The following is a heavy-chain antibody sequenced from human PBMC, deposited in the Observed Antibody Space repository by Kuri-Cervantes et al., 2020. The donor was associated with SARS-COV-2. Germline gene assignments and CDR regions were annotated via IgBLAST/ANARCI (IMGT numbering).Heavy chain of an antibody. CDR2: ISYDGSNK. J-gene: IGHJ6*03. D-gene: IGHD6-6*01. V-gene: IGHV3-30*18. Sequence: GESLKISCAASGFTFSNYGMHWVRQAPGKGLEWVAVISYDGSNKYYADSVKGRFTISRDNSKNTLYLQMNSLRAEDTAVYYCAKPARGAYYYYYMDVWGKGTTVTVSS. CDR3: AKPARGAYYYYYMDV. CDR1: GFTFSNYG.